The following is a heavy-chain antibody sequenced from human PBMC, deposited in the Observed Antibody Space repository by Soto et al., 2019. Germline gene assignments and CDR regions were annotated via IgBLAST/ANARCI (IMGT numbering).Heavy chain of an antibody. CDR3: ARGISGYDSSGYYHSGRPFDY. Sequence: SETLSLTCSVSGDSISKTTSYWGWIRQPPGKGLEWIGYIYYSGSTNYNPSLKSRVTISVDTSKNQFSLKLSSVTAADTAVYYCARGISGYDSSGYYHSGRPFDYWGQGTLVTVSS. CDR1: GDSISKTTSY. CDR2: IYYSGST. V-gene: IGHV4-61*05. J-gene: IGHJ4*02. D-gene: IGHD3-22*01.